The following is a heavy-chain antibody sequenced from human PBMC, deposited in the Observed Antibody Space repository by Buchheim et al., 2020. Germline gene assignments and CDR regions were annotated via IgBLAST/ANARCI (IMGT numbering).Heavy chain of an antibody. CDR1: GFTFSSYG. D-gene: IGHD3-3*01. CDR3: ARDVLKYYDFWSGYYYYYGMDV. V-gene: IGHV3-33*01. CDR2: IWYDGSNK. J-gene: IGHJ6*02. Sequence: QVQLVESGGGVVQPGRSLRLSCAASGFTFSSYGMHWVRQAPGKGLEWVAVIWYDGSNKYYADSVKGRFTISRDNSKNTLYLQMNSLRAEDTAVYYCARDVLKYYDFWSGYYYYYGMDVWGQGTT.